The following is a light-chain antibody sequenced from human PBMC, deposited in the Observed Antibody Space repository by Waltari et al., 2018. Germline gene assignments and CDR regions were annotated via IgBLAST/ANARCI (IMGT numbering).Light chain of an antibody. J-gene: IGKJ2*01. CDR3: QQYYSIPYT. V-gene: IGKV4-1*01. CDR1: KSILHFSNNEFY. Sequence: DIVMTQSPEYLAVSLGERATINCTSSKSILHFSNNEFYLPLYQQKPGQSPKLLVHWASTRESGVPDRFSGSGSGREFTLTINSLQAEDVAVYYCQQYYSIPYTFCQGTRLEIK. CDR2: WAS.